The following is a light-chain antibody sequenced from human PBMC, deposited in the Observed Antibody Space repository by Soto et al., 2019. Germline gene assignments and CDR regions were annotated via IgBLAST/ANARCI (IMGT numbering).Light chain of an antibody. CDR3: QHYNSYSEA. V-gene: IGKV1-39*01. CDR2: GAT. J-gene: IGKJ1*01. CDR1: QTIHTS. Sequence: DIQMTQSPSSLSASVGDRVTITCQTSQTIHTSLNWYQQKPGRAPKLLIYGATNLQSGVPFRFSGGGSGTDFTLTISSLEPEDFATYYCQHYNSYSEAFGQGTKVDI.